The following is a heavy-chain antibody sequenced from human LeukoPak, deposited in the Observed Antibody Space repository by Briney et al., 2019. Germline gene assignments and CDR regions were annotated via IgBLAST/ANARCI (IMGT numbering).Heavy chain of an antibody. CDR3: ARGGKLGWLRYQALFDY. V-gene: IGHV4-34*01. J-gene: IGHJ4*02. CDR2: INHSGST. D-gene: IGHD5-12*01. Sequence: GSLRLSCAASGFTFSSYWMSWVRQPPGKGLEWIGEINHSGSTNYNPSLKSRVTISVDTSKNQFSLKLSSVTAADTAVYYCARGGKLGWLRYQALFDYWGQGTLVTVSS. CDR1: GFTFSSYW.